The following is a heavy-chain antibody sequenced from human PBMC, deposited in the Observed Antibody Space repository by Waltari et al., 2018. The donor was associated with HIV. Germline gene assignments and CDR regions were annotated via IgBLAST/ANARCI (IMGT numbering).Heavy chain of an antibody. CDR1: GFTFSRLP. J-gene: IGHJ4*02. V-gene: IGHV3-30-3*02. CDR3: VKSNNSAWHNFVD. Sequence: QVQLVESGGGVVQPGKSLGLSCAASGFTFSRLPMHWVRQVPGKGLEWVATISSDGSNKFCADSLRGRCNISRDNSKNTLYLHMSSLRPEDTSVYYCVKSNNSAWHNFVDWGQGTLVTVSS. CDR2: ISSDGSNK. D-gene: IGHD3-22*01.